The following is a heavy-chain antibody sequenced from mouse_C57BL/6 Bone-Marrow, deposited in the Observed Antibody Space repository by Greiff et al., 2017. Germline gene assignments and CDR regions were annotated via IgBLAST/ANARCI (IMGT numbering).Heavy chain of an antibody. J-gene: IGHJ4*01. CDR3: ARSPYDYFLMDY. Sequence: EVQLQQSGPELVKPGASVKISCKASGYTFTDYYMNWVKQSHGKSLEWIGDINPNNGGTSYNQKFKGKATLTVDKSSSTAYMELRSLTSEDSAVYYCARSPYDYFLMDYWGQGTSVTVSS. D-gene: IGHD2-4*01. CDR2: INPNNGGT. V-gene: IGHV1-26*01. CDR1: GYTFTDYY.